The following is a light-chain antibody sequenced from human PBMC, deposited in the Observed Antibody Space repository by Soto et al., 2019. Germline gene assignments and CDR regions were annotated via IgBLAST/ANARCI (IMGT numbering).Light chain of an antibody. Sequence: QLVLTQPASVSGSPGQWITISCTGTGSDVGAYNYVSWLQQHPGKAPKLMIYDVSNRPSGVSNRFSGSKSGNTASLTISGLQVEDEADYYCKSYTSSTTYVFGTGTKLTVL. CDR1: GSDVGAYNY. J-gene: IGLJ1*01. CDR3: KSYTSSTTYV. V-gene: IGLV2-14*01. CDR2: DVS.